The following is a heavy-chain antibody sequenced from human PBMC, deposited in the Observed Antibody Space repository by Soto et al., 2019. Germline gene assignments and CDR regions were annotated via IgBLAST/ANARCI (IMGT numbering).Heavy chain of an antibody. CDR3: ARLPKLWWFDP. J-gene: IGHJ5*02. D-gene: IGHD2-15*01. Sequence: SETLSLTCTVSGGSISSSSYYWGWIRQPPGKGLEWIGSIYYSGSTYYNPSLKSRVTISVDTSKNQFSLKLSSVTAADTAVYYCARLPKLWWFDPWGQGTLVPVS. CDR1: GGSISSSSYY. CDR2: IYYSGST. V-gene: IGHV4-39*01.